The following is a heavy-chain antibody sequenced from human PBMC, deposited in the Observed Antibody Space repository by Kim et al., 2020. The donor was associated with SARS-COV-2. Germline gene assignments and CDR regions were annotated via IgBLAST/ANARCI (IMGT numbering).Heavy chain of an antibody. CDR3: ARVIFGGFHVLRFLEWTKNDAFDI. CDR1: GGSISSGDYY. V-gene: IGHV4-30-4*01. D-gene: IGHD3-3*01. J-gene: IGHJ3*02. Sequence: SETPSLTCTVSGGSISSGDYYWSWIRQPPGKGLEWIGYIYYSGSTYYNPSLKSRVTISVDTSKNQFSLKLSSATAADTAVYYCARVIFGGFHVLRFLEWTKNDAFDIWGQGTMVTVSS. CDR2: IYYSGST.